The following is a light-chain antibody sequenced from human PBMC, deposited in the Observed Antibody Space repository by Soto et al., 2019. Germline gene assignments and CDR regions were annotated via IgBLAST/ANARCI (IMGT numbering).Light chain of an antibody. CDR2: EDD. Sequence: NFMLTQAHSVSEYPGKTVTISCTRSSGNIASFFVQWYQRRPGSAPRIVIYEDDQRPSGVPDRFSGSIDSSSNSASLTISGLKSEDEADYSRQSYDSLVARVVFGGGTKLTVL. J-gene: IGLJ2*01. CDR3: QSYDSLVARVV. CDR1: SGNIASFF. V-gene: IGLV6-57*04.